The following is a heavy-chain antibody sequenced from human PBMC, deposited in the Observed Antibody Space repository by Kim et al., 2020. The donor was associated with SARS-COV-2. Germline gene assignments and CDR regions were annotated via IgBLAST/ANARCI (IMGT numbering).Heavy chain of an antibody. Sequence: SVKVSCKASGGTFSSYTISWVRQAPGQGLEWMGRIIPILGIANYAQKFQGRVTITADKSTSTAYMELSSLTSEDTAVYYCARDENIVATKYYYYYGMDVWGQGTTVTVSS. D-gene: IGHD5-12*01. CDR3: ARDENIVATKYYYYYGMDV. CDR1: GGTFSSYT. J-gene: IGHJ6*02. CDR2: IIPILGIA. V-gene: IGHV1-69*04.